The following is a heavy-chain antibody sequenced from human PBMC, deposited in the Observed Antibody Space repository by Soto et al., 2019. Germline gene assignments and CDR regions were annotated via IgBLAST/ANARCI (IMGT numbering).Heavy chain of an antibody. Sequence: LRLSCAASGFTFSSYGMHWVRQAPGKGLEWVAVISYDGSNKYYADSVKGRFTISRDNSKNTLYLQMNSLRAEDTAVYYCYCSSTSCYDCYYYGMDVWGQGTTVTVSS. CDR3: YCSSTSCYDCYYYGMDV. J-gene: IGHJ6*02. CDR2: ISYDGSNK. V-gene: IGHV3-30*03. CDR1: GFTFSSYG. D-gene: IGHD2-2*01.